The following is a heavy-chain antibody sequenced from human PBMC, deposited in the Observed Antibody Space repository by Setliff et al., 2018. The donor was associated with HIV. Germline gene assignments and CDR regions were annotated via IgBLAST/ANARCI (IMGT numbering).Heavy chain of an antibody. J-gene: IGHJ5*02. CDR1: GFTVSSSY. V-gene: IGHV3-7*03. CDR2: IKQDGSEI. D-gene: IGHD3-16*01. CDR3: ANLWELGA. Sequence: PGGSLRLSCEASGFTVSSSYMAWVRQAPGKGLEWVATIKQDGSEIYYMDSVKGRFTISRDNARTSLFLEMRSLRDEDTAVYLCANLWELGAWGQGALVTVSS.